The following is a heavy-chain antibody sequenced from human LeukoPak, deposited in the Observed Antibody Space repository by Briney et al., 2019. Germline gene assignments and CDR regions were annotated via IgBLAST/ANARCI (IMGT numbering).Heavy chain of an antibody. CDR2: ITSSGTTI. CDR3: ARVLETPDY. Sequence: GGSLRLSCAAPGFTFSDYYMSWIRQAPGKGLEWLSYITSSGTTIYYADSVKGRFTISRDNAKNSLFLQMNSLRAEDTAVYYCARVLETPDYWGQGTLVTVSS. J-gene: IGHJ4*02. CDR1: GFTFSDYY. V-gene: IGHV3-11*01. D-gene: IGHD1-1*01.